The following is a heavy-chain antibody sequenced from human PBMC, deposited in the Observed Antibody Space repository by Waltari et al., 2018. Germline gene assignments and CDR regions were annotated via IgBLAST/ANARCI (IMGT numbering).Heavy chain of an antibody. CDR3: ASCSRSSCYQGGFDY. CDR1: RPPVSSTC. V-gene: IGHV3-53*01. D-gene: IGHD2-2*01. CDR2: IYRGGSK. Sequence: EVQLVESGGGLVQPGGSLRLSFVAPRPPVSSTCIVGVRRAPGKGLEVVSVIYRGGSKFYADSVKGRFTISRDNSKNALYLQMSSLRAEDTAVYFCASCSRSSCYQGGFDYWGQGTLVTFTS. J-gene: IGHJ4*02.